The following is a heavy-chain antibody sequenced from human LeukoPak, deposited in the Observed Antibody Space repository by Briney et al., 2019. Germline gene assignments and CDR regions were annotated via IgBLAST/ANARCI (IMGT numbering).Heavy chain of an antibody. Sequence: ASVKVSCKASGYTFTGYYMHWVRQAPGQGLEWMGWINPNSGGTNYAQKFQGRVTMTRDTSISTAYMELSRLRSDDTAVHYCAREKWELLGREDYYYGMDVWGRGTTVTVSS. CDR2: INPNSGGT. D-gene: IGHD1-26*01. V-gene: IGHV1-2*02. J-gene: IGHJ6*02. CDR1: GYTFTGYY. CDR3: AREKWELLGREDYYYGMDV.